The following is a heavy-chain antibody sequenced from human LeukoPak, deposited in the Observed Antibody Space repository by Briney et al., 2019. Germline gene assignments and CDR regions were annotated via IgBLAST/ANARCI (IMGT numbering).Heavy chain of an antibody. V-gene: IGHV3-23*01. CDR2: ISGSGGNT. D-gene: IGHD6-13*01. Sequence: PGRSLRLSCVASGYTFSDYAMSWVRQAPGKGLEWVSGISGSGGNTYYADSVKGRFTISGDNSNNTLYLQMNSLRAEDTAVYYCARHSRGRWYVFDYWGQGTLVTVSS. CDR1: GYTFSDYA. CDR3: ARHSRGRWYVFDY. J-gene: IGHJ4*02.